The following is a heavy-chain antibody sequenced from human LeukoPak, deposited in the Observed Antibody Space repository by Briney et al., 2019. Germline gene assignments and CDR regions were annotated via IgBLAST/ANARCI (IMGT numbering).Heavy chain of an antibody. D-gene: IGHD6-6*01. CDR3: ARERGRWGQLVFFWFDP. J-gene: IGHJ5*02. Sequence: SETLSLTCTVSGGSISSYYWSWIRQPAGKGLEWIGRIYTSGSTNYNPSLKSRVTMSVDTSKNQFSLKLSSVTAADTAVYYCARERGRWGQLVFFWFDPWGQGTLVTVSS. CDR1: GGSISSYY. V-gene: IGHV4-4*07. CDR2: IYTSGST.